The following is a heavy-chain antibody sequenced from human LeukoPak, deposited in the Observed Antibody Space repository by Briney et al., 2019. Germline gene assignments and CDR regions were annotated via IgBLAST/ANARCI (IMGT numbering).Heavy chain of an antibody. D-gene: IGHD5-18*01. Sequence: SETLSLTCAVYGGSFSGYYWSWIRQPPGKGLEWIGEINHSGSTNYNPSLKSRVTISVDTSKNQFSLKLSSVTAADTAVYYCARGGGYILDNWGQGTLVTVSS. CDR3: ARGGGYILDN. CDR2: INHSGST. CDR1: GGSFSGYY. V-gene: IGHV4-34*01. J-gene: IGHJ4*02.